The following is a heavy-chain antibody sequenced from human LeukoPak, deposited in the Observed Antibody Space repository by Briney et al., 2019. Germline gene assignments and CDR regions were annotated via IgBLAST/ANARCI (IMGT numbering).Heavy chain of an antibody. CDR2: IGAYNGNT. D-gene: IGHD1-26*01. CDR1: GYTFTSYG. J-gene: IGHJ5*02. CDR3: ARVGRWELRRLYNWFDP. Sequence: ASVKVSCKASGYTFTSYGISWVRQAPGQGLEWMGWIGAYNGNTNYAQKLQGRVTMTTDTSTSTAYMELRSLRSDDTAVYYCARVGRWELRRLYNWFDPWGQGTLVTVSS. V-gene: IGHV1-18*01.